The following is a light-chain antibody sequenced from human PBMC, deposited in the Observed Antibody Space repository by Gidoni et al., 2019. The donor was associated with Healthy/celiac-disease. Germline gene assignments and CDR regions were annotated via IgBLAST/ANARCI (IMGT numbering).Light chain of an antibody. CDR1: PSVSSN. V-gene: IGKV3-15*01. J-gene: IGKJ2*01. Sequence: EIVMTQSPATLSVSPGERATLSCRASPSVSSNLAWYQQKPGQAPRLLIYGASTRATGIPARFSGRGSGTEFTLTISSLQSEDFAVYYCQQYNNWPPMYTFGQGTKLEI. CDR2: GAS. CDR3: QQYNNWPPMYT.